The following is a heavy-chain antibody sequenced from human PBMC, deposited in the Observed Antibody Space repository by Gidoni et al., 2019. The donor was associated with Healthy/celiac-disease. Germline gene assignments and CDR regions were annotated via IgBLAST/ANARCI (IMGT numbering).Heavy chain of an antibody. CDR1: GGSIRRSSYY. CDR3: ARLLWFGELGWFDP. D-gene: IGHD3-10*01. Sequence: QLPLQESCPGLVKPSETLSLTCTVAGGSIRRSSYYWGWIRQPPGKGLEWIGSIYYSGSTYYNPSLKSRVTISVETSKNQFSMKLRYVTAADTAVYYCARLLWFGELGWFDPWGQGTLVTVSS. V-gene: IGHV4-39*01. J-gene: IGHJ5*02. CDR2: IYYSGST.